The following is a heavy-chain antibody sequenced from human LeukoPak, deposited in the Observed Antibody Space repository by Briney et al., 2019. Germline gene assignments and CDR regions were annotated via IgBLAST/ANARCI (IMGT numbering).Heavy chain of an antibody. Sequence: SETLSLTCTVSGGSIGSSSYYWGWIRQPPGKGLEWIGSIYYSGSTYYNPSLKSRVTISVDTSKNQFSLKLSSVTAADTAVYYCARVGPGYSYGDYWGQGTLVTVSS. D-gene: IGHD5-18*01. CDR2: IYYSGST. CDR1: GGSIGSSSYY. V-gene: IGHV4-39*07. J-gene: IGHJ4*02. CDR3: ARVGPGYSYGDY.